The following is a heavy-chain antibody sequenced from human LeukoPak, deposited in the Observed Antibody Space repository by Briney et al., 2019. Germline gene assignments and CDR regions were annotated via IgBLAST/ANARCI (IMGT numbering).Heavy chain of an antibody. D-gene: IGHD2-21*02. J-gene: IGHJ4*02. Sequence: TGRSLRLSCAASGFTFSSYGMHWVRQAPGKGLEWVAVISYDGSNKYYADSVKGRFTISRDNSKNTRYLQMNSLRAEDTAVYYCANLAYCGGDCPRPPFDYWGQGTLVTVSS. CDR3: ANLAYCGGDCPRPPFDY. CDR1: GFTFSSYG. CDR2: ISYDGSNK. V-gene: IGHV3-30*18.